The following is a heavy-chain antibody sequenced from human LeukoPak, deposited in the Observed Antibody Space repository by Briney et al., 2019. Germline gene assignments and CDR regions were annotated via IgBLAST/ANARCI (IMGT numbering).Heavy chain of an antibody. CDR1: GGSISSGGYY. CDR3: ARDRSPSGTSTGNLDF. D-gene: IGHD1-26*01. Sequence: SQTLSLTCTVSGGSISSGGYYWSWIRQPPGKGLEWIGYIYYSGSTYYNPSLKSRVTISVDTSKNQFSLKLTSVTAADTAVYYCARDRSPSGTSTGNLDFWGQGTLVTVSS. V-gene: IGHV4-31*03. CDR2: IYYSGST. J-gene: IGHJ4*02.